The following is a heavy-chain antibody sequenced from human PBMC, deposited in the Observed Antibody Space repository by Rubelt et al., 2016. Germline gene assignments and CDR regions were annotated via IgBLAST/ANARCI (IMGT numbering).Heavy chain of an antibody. Sequence: EVELVESGGGLVQPGGSLRLSCAASGFTVISNYMSWVRQAPGKGLEWVSSISSSSSYIYYADSVKGRFTISRDNAKNSLYLQMNSLRAEDTAIYYCARVGTIMIWGQGTLVTVSS. CDR3: ARVGTIMI. J-gene: IGHJ4*02. CDR2: ISSSSSYI. CDR1: GFTVISNY. V-gene: IGHV3-21*04. D-gene: IGHD5-24*01.